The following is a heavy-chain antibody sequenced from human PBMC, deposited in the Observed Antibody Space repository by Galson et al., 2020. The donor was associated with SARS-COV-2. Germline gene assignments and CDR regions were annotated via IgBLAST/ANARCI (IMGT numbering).Heavy chain of an antibody. CDR3: TRRGNWNDFWYYYYYMDV. CDR1: GFTFSGSA. D-gene: IGHD1-1*01. J-gene: IGHJ6*03. CDR2: IRSKANSYAT. V-gene: IGHV3-73*01. Sequence: GSLRLSCAASGFTFSGSAMHWVHQASGKGLEWVGRIRSKANSYATAYAASVKGRFTISRDDSKNTAYLQMNSLKTEDTAVYYCTRRGNWNDFWYYYYYMDVWGKGTTVTVSS.